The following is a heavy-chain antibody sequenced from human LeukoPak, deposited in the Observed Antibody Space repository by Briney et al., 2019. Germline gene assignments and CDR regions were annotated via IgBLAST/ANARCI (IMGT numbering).Heavy chain of an antibody. CDR1: RFTFTSYA. V-gene: IGHV3-23*01. CDR2: ISGSGGST. J-gene: IGHJ4*02. Sequence: GGSLRLSCAASRFTFTSYAMTWVRQAPGKGLEWVSAISGSGGSTYYADSVKGRFTISRDNSKNTLYLQMNSLRAEDTAVYYCAKGGSGYSYGYWFDYWGQGTLVTVSS. D-gene: IGHD5-18*01. CDR3: AKGGSGYSYGYWFDY.